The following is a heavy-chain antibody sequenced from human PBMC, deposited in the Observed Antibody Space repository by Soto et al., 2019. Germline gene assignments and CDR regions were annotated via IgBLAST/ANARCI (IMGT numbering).Heavy chain of an antibody. D-gene: IGHD5-12*01. CDR1: GFTFSSYW. V-gene: IGHV3-7*01. J-gene: IGHJ5*02. CDR2: IKQDGSEK. CDR3: ARKALPGGTVATILWFDP. Sequence: GGSLRLSCAASGFTFSSYWMSWVRQAPGKGLEWVANIKQDGSEKYYVDSVKGRFTTSRDNAKNSLYLQMNSLRAEETAVYYCARKALPGGTVATILWFDPWGQGTLVTVSS.